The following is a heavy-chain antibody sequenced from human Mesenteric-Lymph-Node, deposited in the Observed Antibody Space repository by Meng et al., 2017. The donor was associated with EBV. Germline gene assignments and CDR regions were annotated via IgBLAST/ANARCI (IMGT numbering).Heavy chain of an antibody. CDR2: ITGSGGST. D-gene: IGHD4-11*01. V-gene: IGHV3-23*01. Sequence: EVQLLESXGGLLQPGXSLRLSCAASGFSFSNYGMNWVRQAPGKGLEWVSGITGSGGSTYYADSVKGRFSISRDNPGNTLYLQMNSLRVEDTAVYYCTNLPYSYWGQGTLVTVSS. CDR1: GFSFSNYG. CDR3: TNLPYSY. J-gene: IGHJ4*02.